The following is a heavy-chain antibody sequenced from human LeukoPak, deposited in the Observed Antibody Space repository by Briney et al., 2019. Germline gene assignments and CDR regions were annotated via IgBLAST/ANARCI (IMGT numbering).Heavy chain of an antibody. CDR2: ISSSSSTI. Sequence: PGGSLRLSCAASGFTFSSYNMNWVRQAPGKGLEWVSFISSSSSTIYYADSVKGRFTISRDNVKNSLYLQMNCLRAEDTAVYYCASGRPLGSWGQGTLVTVSS. CDR1: GFTFSSYN. D-gene: IGHD7-27*01. CDR3: ASGRPLGS. V-gene: IGHV3-48*01. J-gene: IGHJ5*02.